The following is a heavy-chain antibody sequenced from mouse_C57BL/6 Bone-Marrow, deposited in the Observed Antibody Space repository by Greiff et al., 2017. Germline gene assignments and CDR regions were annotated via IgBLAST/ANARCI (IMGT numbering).Heavy chain of an antibody. Sequence: VQLQQPGAELVRPGTSVKLSCKASGYTFTSYWMHWVKQRPGQGLEWIGVIDPSDSYTNYNQKFKGKATLTVDTSSSTAYKQLSSLTSEDSAVYYCARRRSHGGVYAMDYWGQGTSVTVSS. CDR3: ARRRSHGGVYAMDY. CDR2: IDPSDSYT. V-gene: IGHV1-59*01. CDR1: GYTFTSYW. J-gene: IGHJ4*01.